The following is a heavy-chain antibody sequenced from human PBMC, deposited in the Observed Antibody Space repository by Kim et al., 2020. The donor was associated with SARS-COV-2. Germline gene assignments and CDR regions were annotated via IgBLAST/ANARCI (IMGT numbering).Heavy chain of an antibody. CDR3: SKYLRWLGDRTIDY. D-gene: IGHD3-10*01. CDR2: ICGSGGST. CDR1: GFSFSTNA. J-gene: IGHJ4*01. V-gene: IGHV3-23*01. Sequence: GGSLRLSCAASGFSFSTNAMSWVRQAPGKGLEWVSAICGSGGSTYYADSVKGWSTISRDTPNNPLHQQMNSRRAEAAAEHYPSKYLRWLGDRTIDYW.